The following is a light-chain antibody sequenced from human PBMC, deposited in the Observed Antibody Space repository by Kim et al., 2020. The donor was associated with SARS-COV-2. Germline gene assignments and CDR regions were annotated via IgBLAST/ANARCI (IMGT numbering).Light chain of an antibody. Sequence: SYELTQPPSESVSPGQTASITCPGDNLGNKYISWYQKKSGQSPVVVIFQDDKRPSGIPERFSGSTSDNTATLTISGTQAMDEADYYCQAWDSGAVVFGGG. J-gene: IGLJ3*02. CDR2: QDD. V-gene: IGLV3-1*01. CDR1: NLGNKY. CDR3: QAWDSGAVV.